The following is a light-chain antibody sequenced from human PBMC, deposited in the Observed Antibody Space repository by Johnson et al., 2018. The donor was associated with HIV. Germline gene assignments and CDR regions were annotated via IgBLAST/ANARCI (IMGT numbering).Light chain of an antibody. CDR3: GTWDSSLSAYV. Sequence: QSVLTQPPSVSAAPGQKVTISCSGSSSNIGNNYVSWYQQLPGTAPKLLIYDNNKRPSGIPDRFSGSKSGTSATLGITTLQTGDEADDYCGTWDSSLSAYVFGTGTKVTVL. CDR2: DNN. J-gene: IGLJ1*01. V-gene: IGLV1-51*01. CDR1: SSNIGNNY.